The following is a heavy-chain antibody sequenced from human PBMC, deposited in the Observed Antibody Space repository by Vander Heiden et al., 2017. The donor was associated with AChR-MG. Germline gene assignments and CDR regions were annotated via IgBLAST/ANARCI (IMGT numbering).Heavy chain of an antibody. Sequence: QVQLVESGGGVVQPGRSLRLSCAASGFTFSSYAMHWVRQAPGKGLEWVAVISYDGSNKYYADSVKGRFTISRDNSKNTLYRQMNSLRAEDTAVYYCARDQTLRYQHVWGQGTLVTVSS. CDR3: ARDQTLRYQHV. CDR1: GFTFSSYA. J-gene: IGHJ4*02. D-gene: IGHD2-2*01. V-gene: IGHV3-30-3*01. CDR2: ISYDGSNK.